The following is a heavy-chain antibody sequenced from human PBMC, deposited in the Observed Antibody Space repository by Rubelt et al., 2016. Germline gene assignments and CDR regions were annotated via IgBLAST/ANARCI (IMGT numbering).Heavy chain of an antibody. CDR2: IKQDGSGE. Sequence: ANIKQDGSGEYYVDSVKGRFTISRDNAKNSLYLQMNSLRAEDAAMYYCARDLGSGRDYWGQGTLVPVSS. J-gene: IGHJ4*02. V-gene: IGHV3-7*03. CDR3: ARDLGSGRDY. D-gene: IGHD2-15*01.